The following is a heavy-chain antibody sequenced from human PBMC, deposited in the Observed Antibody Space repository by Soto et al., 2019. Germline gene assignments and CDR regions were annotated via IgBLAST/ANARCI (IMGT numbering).Heavy chain of an antibody. D-gene: IGHD1-7*01. CDR3: ASVIAGTTFLFYYYYMDV. CDR1: GFTFSSYS. J-gene: IGHJ6*03. V-gene: IGHV3-21*01. CDR2: ISSSSYI. Sequence: GGSLRLSCAASGFTFSSYSMNWVRQAPGKGLEWVSSISSSSYIYYADSVKGRFTISRDNAKNSLYLQMNSLRAEDTAVYYCASVIAGTTFLFYYYYMDVWGKGTTVTVSS.